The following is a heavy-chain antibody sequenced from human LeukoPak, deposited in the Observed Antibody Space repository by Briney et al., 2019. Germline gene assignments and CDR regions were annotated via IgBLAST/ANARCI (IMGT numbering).Heavy chain of an antibody. D-gene: IGHD3-16*01. CDR2: INTGDSDT. J-gene: IGHJ5*02. CDR3: AIFDFLFGEIDNWFDP. Sequence: GESLKISCKGSGYIFTTYWIGWVRPMPGKGLEWMGIINTGDSDTRYSPSFQGQVTISADKSISTAYLQWSSLKASDTAMYSCAIFDFLFGEIDNWFDPWGQGTLVTVSS. CDR1: GYIFTTYW. V-gene: IGHV5-51*01.